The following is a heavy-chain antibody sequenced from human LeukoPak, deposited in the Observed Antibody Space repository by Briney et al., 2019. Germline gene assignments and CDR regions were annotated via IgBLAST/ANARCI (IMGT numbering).Heavy chain of an antibody. CDR2: ISGSGGST. V-gene: IGHV3-23*01. CDR1: GFTFSSYG. J-gene: IGHJ4*02. D-gene: IGHD3-22*01. CDR3: AKDRVPYYDSSGIY. Sequence: PGGSLRLSCAASGFTFSSYGMSWVRQAPGKGLEWVSAISGSGGSTYYADSVKGRFTISRDNSKNTLYLQMKSLRAEDTAVYYCAKDRVPYYDSSGIYWGQGTLVTVSS.